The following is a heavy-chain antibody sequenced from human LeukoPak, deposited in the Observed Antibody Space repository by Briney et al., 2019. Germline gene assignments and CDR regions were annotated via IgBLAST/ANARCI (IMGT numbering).Heavy chain of an antibody. CDR3: ARGYYYDSSGGSAFDI. CDR2: ISPSGDIT. Sequence: PGGTLRLSCAASGFTFSNHGMNWVRQAPGKGLEWVSGISPSGDITYYADSVKGRFTISRDNAKNSLYLQMNSLRAEDTALYYCARGYYYDSSGGSAFDIWGQGTMVTVSS. CDR1: GFTFSNHG. V-gene: IGHV3-23*01. J-gene: IGHJ3*02. D-gene: IGHD3-22*01.